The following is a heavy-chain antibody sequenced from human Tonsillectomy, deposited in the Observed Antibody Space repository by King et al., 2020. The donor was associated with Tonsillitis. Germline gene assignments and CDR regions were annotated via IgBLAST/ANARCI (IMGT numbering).Heavy chain of an antibody. CDR1: GGSIRSSSYY. CDR3: ARYPILASSYCFDY. Sequence: QLQESGPGLVKPSETLSLTCTVSGGSIRSSSYYWGWIRQPPGKGLEWIGSIYYSGNTYYNPSLKSRVTISVDTSKNQFSLKLSSVTAADTAVYYCARYPILASSYCFDYWGQGTLVTVSS. J-gene: IGHJ4*02. D-gene: IGHD6-6*01. V-gene: IGHV4-39*01. CDR2: IYYSGNT.